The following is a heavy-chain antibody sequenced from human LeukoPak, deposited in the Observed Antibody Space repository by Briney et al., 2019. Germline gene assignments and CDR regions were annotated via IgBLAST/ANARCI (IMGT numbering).Heavy chain of an antibody. J-gene: IGHJ3*01. Sequence: GGSLRLSCAASGFTFSTYGMHWVRQAPGKGLEWVAVIWFDGSNQYYVDSVRGRFSISRDNSKNTLYLQMNTLRAEDTGVYYCARDRGGGDSFDLWGQGAMVTVSS. CDR1: GFTFSTYG. V-gene: IGHV3-33*01. CDR2: IWFDGSNQ. D-gene: IGHD4-23*01. CDR3: ARDRGGGDSFDL.